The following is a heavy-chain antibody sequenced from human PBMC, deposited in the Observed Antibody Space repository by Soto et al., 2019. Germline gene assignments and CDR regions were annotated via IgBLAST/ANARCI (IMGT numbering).Heavy chain of an antibody. D-gene: IGHD5-18*01. CDR2: IRSKANSYAT. CDR1: GFTFSGSA. J-gene: IGHJ6*02. Sequence: EVQLVESGGGLVQPGGSLKLSCAASGFTFSGSAMHWVRQASGKGLEWVGRIRSKANSYATAYAASVKGRFTISRDDSKNTAYMQMNSLKHEDTAVYYCTRPAMVTTTPCCYGMDVWGQGTTVTVSS. CDR3: TRPAMVTTTPCCYGMDV. V-gene: IGHV3-73*02.